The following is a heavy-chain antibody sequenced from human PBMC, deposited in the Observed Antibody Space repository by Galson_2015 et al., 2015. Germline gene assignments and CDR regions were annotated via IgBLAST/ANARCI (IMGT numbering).Heavy chain of an antibody. CDR2: INHSGST. V-gene: IGHV4-34*01. CDR1: GGSFSGYY. D-gene: IGHD1-1*01. Sequence: SETLSLTCAVYGGSFSGYYWSWIRQPPGKGLEWIGEINHSGSTNYNPSLKSRVTISVDTSKNQFSLKLSSVTAADTAVYYCARGRGQKWYNWNQGTLVTVSS. CDR3: ARGRGQKWYN. J-gene: IGHJ4*02.